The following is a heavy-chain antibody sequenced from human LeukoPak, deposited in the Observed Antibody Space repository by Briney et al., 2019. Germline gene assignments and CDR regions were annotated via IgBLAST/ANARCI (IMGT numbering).Heavy chain of an antibody. CDR3: ARENIAARPFYGMDV. CDR1: GFTFSSYG. J-gene: IGHJ6*02. D-gene: IGHD6-6*01. V-gene: IGHV3-30*03. Sequence: GGSLRLSCAASGFTFSSYGMHWVRQAPGKGLEWVAVISYDGSNKYYADSVRGRFTISRDNSKNTLYLQMNSLRAEDTAVYYCARENIAARPFYGMDVWGQGTTVTVSS. CDR2: ISYDGSNK.